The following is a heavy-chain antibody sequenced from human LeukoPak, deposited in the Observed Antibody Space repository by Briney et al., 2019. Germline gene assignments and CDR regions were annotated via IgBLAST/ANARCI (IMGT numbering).Heavy chain of an antibody. D-gene: IGHD5-12*01. V-gene: IGHV3-15*01. Sequence: GGSLRLSCAAPGFTFSSYAMNWVRQAPGKGLEWVGRIKSKTEGGTTDYAAPVKGRFTISRDDSQNTVDLQISSLTAEDTAMYFCTTTYIVASTRKFGDYWGQGTLVVVSS. CDR2: IKSKTEGGTT. CDR3: TTTYIVASTRKFGDY. J-gene: IGHJ4*02. CDR1: GFTFSSYA.